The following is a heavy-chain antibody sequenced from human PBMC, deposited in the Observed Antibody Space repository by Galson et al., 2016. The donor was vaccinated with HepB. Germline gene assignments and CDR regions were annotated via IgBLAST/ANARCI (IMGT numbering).Heavy chain of an antibody. CDR3: ARVPSSRFYHLVPDF. Sequence: SLRLSCAASGFTFISCAMRWVRQAPGKGLEYVSGISSDGGSTYYANSVKGRFTISRDNSKNTLYLQMGSLRDEDMGVYYCARVPSSRFYHLVPDFWGQGTLVTVSS. CDR1: GFTFISCA. V-gene: IGHV3-64*01. J-gene: IGHJ4*02. D-gene: IGHD3-3*01. CDR2: ISSDGGST.